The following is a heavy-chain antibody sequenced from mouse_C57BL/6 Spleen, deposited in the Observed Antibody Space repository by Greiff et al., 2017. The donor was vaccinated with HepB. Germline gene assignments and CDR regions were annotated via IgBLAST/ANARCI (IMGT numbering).Heavy chain of an antibody. V-gene: IGHV3-6*01. CDR2: ISYDGSN. Sequence: EVKLVESGPGLVKPSQSLSLTCSVTGYSITSGYYWNWIRQFPGNKLEWMGYISYDGSNNYNPSLKNRISITRDTSKNQFFLKLNSVTTEDTATYYCARGGGTEIYYAMDYWGQGTSVTVSS. CDR3: ARGGGTEIYYAMDY. D-gene: IGHD3-3*01. CDR1: GYSITSGYY. J-gene: IGHJ4*01.